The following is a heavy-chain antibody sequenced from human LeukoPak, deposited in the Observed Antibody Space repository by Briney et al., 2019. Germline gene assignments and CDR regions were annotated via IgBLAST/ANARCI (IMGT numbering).Heavy chain of an antibody. D-gene: IGHD5-18*01. V-gene: IGHV3-7*01. Sequence: GGSLRLSCAASGFTFSSYWMSWVRQAPGKGLEWVANIKQDGSEKYYVDSVKGRFTISRGNAKNSLYLQMNSLRAEDTAVYYCARNEGGYSYGSQPRDYFDYWGQGTLVTVSS. CDR3: ARNEGGYSYGSQPRDYFDY. CDR2: IKQDGSEK. J-gene: IGHJ4*02. CDR1: GFTFSSYW.